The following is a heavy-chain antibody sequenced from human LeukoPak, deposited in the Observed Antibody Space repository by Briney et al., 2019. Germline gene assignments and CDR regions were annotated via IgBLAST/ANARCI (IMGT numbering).Heavy chain of an antibody. V-gene: IGHV3-23*01. Sequence: GGSLRLSCAASGFTFSSYAMSWVRQAPGKGLEWVSAISGSGGSTYYTDSVKGRFTISRDNSKDTLYLQMNSLRAEDTAVYYCAKVDVDTASFDYWGQGTLVTVSS. CDR2: ISGSGGST. D-gene: IGHD5-18*01. CDR3: AKVDVDTASFDY. CDR1: GFTFSSYA. J-gene: IGHJ4*02.